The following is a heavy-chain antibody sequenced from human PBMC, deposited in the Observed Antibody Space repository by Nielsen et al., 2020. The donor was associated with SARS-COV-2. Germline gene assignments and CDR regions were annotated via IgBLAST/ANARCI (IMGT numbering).Heavy chain of an antibody. J-gene: IGHJ4*02. V-gene: IGHV3-21*01. D-gene: IGHD5-12*01. CDR3: ARVDLATIKGVDY. CDR1: GFTFSSYS. CDR2: ISSSSYI. Sequence: GESLKISCAASGFTFSSYSMNWVRQAPGKGLEWVSSISSSSYIYYADSVKGRFTISRDNAKNSLYLQMNSLRAEDTAVYYCARVDLATIKGVDYWGQGTLVTVSS.